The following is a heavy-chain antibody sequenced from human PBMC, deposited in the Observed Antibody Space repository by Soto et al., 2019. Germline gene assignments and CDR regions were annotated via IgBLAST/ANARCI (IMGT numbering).Heavy chain of an antibody. CDR1: GFTVSSNY. J-gene: IGHJ4*02. D-gene: IGHD4-17*01. CDR3: ASDIGDYYFDY. CDR2: IYSGGST. V-gene: IGHV3-53*01. Sequence: AGGSLRLSCAASGFTVSSNYMSWVRQAPGKGLEWVSVIYSGGSTYYADSVKGRFTISRDNSKNTLYLQMNSLRAEDTAVYYCASDIGDYYFDYWGQGTLVTVSS.